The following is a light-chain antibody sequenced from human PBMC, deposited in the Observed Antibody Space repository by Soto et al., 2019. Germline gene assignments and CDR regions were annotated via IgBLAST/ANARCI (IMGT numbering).Light chain of an antibody. CDR2: DAS. CDR3: QQYDSSSST. Sequence: DMQLTQSPSTLSASVGDVVTITCRVSQNISVWLAWYQQRPGKAPKFLLYDASSLETGVPSRFSGSGSWTEFTLTIRSLQPDDSATYDCQQYDSSSSTFGKGPKLEIK. CDR1: QNISVW. J-gene: IGKJ2*01. V-gene: IGKV1-5*01.